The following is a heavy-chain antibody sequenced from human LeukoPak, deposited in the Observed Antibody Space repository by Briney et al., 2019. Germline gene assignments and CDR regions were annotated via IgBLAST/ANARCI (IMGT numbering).Heavy chain of an antibody. V-gene: IGHV4-59*01. CDR2: IYYSGST. CDR1: GGSISSYY. D-gene: IGHD5-24*01. Sequence: PSETLSLTCTVPGGSISSYYWSWIRQPPGKGLEWIGYIYYSGSTNYNPSLKSRVTISVDTSKNQFSLKLSSVTAADTAVYYCARDQRWLQFDYWGQGTLVTVSS. CDR3: ARDQRWLQFDY. J-gene: IGHJ4*02.